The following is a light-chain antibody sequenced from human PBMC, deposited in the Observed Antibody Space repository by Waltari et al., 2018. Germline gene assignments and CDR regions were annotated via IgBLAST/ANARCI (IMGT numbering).Light chain of an antibody. CDR1: ASNIGAGVY. CDR2: GFT. V-gene: IGLV1-40*01. Sequence: QSVLTQPPSVSGAPGQRVTISCTGSASNIGAGVYVHWYQQFPGTAPKLLIYGFTNRPSGVPERFSGSQSGTSASLAITGLHAEDEADYYCQSYDFSMSALFGGGTKLTVL. J-gene: IGLJ3*02. CDR3: QSYDFSMSAL.